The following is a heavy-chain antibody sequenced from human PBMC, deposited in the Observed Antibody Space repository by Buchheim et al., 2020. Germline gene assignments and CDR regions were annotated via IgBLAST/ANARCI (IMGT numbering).Heavy chain of an antibody. CDR1: GFTFSSYG. V-gene: IGHV3-30*18. CDR3: AKERWGGYCSSTSCYYFDY. D-gene: IGHD2-2*01. Sequence: QVQLVESGGGVVQPGRSLRLSCAASGFTFSSYGMHWVRQAPGKGLEWVAVISYDGSNKYYADSVKGRFTISRDNSQNTLYLQMNSLRAEDTAVYYCAKERWGGYCSSTSCYYFDYWGQGTL. J-gene: IGHJ4*02. CDR2: ISYDGSNK.